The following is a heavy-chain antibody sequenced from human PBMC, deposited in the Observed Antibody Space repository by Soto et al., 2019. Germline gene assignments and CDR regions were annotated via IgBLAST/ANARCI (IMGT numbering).Heavy chain of an antibody. Sequence: EVQLVESGGGLVQPGGSLRLSCAASGFTFSTYSMNWVRHAPGKGLEWVSYISSRSSPINYADSVEGRSTISRDNAKNSLYLQMNSLRAEDTAVYYCARDSGHAFDYWGQGTLVTVSS. D-gene: IGHD5-12*01. CDR2: ISSRSSPI. J-gene: IGHJ4*02. CDR3: ARDSGHAFDY. CDR1: GFTFSTYS. V-gene: IGHV3-48*01.